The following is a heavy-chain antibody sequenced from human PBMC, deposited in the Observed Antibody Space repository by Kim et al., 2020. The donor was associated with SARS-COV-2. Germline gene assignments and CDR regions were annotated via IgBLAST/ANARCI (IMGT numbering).Heavy chain of an antibody. CDR2: INWNGGST. J-gene: IGHJ6*02. CDR1: GFTFDDYG. V-gene: IGHV3-20*04. D-gene: IGHD5-18*01. Sequence: GGSLRLSCAASGFTFDDYGMSWVRQAPGKGLEWVSGINWNGGSTGYADSVKGRFTISRDNAKNSLYLQMNSLRAEDTALYYCARGYSYDYYYYYGMDVWGQGTTVTVSS. CDR3: ARGYSYDYYYYYGMDV.